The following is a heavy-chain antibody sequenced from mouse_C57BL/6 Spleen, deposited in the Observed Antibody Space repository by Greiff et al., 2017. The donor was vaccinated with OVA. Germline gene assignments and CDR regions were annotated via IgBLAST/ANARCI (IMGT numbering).Heavy chain of an antibody. Sequence: EVQLQQSGPELVKPGASVKISCKASGYTFTDYYMNWVKQSHGKSLEWIGDINPNNGGTSYNQKFKGKATLTVDKSSSTAYMERRSLTSEDAAVYYCARYYDGSSYRYFDVWGTGTTVTVSS. D-gene: IGHD1-1*01. CDR1: GYTFTDYY. CDR2: INPNNGGT. V-gene: IGHV1-26*01. CDR3: ARYYDGSSYRYFDV. J-gene: IGHJ1*03.